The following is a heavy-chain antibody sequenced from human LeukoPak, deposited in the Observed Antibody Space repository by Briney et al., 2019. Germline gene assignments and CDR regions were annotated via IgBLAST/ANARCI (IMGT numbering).Heavy chain of an antibody. V-gene: IGHV3-48*01. D-gene: IGHD3-3*01. CDR1: GFTFSSYS. J-gene: IGHJ6*02. CDR3: ARDGNYDYWSAQSAGDGMDV. Sequence: GGSLRLSCAASGFTFSSYSMNWVRQAPGKGLEWVSYIGSSGTTIYYADPVKGRFTISRDNAKNSLYLQMNILRAEDTAVYYCARDGNYDYWSAQSAGDGMDVWGQGTTVTVSS. CDR2: IGSSGTTI.